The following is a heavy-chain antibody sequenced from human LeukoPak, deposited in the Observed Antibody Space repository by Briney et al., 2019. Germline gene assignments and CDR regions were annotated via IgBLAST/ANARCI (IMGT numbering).Heavy chain of an antibody. CDR1: GGSISSYY. V-gene: IGHV4-59*01. CDR3: ARDKWAVAGNYYYYGMDV. J-gene: IGHJ6*02. Sequence: SETLSLTCTVSGGSISSYYWSWIRQPPGKGLDWIGYIYYSGRTNYNPSLKSRVTISVDTSKNQFSLKLSSVTAADTAVYYCARDKWAVAGNYYYYGMDVWGRGTTVTVSS. CDR2: IYYSGRT. D-gene: IGHD6-19*01.